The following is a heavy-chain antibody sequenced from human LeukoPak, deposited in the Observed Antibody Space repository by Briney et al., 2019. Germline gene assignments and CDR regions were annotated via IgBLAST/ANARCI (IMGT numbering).Heavy chain of an antibody. CDR3: ARAEDVWYSSRNPAPADY. J-gene: IGHJ4*02. Sequence: GRSLRLSCAASGFTFSSYWMSWVRQAPGKGPEWVANIKQDGSEKYYVDSVKGRFTISRDNAKNSLHLQMNSLRAEDTAVYYCARAEDVWYSSRNPAPADYWGQGTLVTVSS. CDR1: GFTFSSYW. V-gene: IGHV3-7*01. CDR2: IKQDGSEK. D-gene: IGHD6-13*01.